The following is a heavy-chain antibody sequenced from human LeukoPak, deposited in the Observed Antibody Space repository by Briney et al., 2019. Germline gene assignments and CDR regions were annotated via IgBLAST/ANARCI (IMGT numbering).Heavy chain of an antibody. Sequence: GRSLRLSCAASGFTFRSFAMHWVRQAPGKGLEWVAVISYDGSNKYYIDSVKGRFTISRDNSKNTLYLQMNSLRAEDTAVYYCAKDASYSSSWYSGVYWFDPWGQGTLVTVSS. CDR3: AKDASYSSSWYSGVYWFDP. J-gene: IGHJ5*02. V-gene: IGHV3-30*04. D-gene: IGHD6-13*01. CDR2: ISYDGSNK. CDR1: GFTFRSFA.